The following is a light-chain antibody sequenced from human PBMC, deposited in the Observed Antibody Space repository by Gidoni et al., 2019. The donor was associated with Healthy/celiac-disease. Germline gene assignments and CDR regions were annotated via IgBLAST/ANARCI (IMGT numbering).Light chain of an antibody. V-gene: IGKV1-9*01. Sequence: DIQLTQSPSFLSASVGDRVTITCRASQGISSYLAWYQQKPGKAPKLLNYAASTLQSGVPSRFSGSGSGTEFTLTISSLQPEDFATYYCQQLNSYPHFTFGPGTKVDIK. CDR3: QQLNSYPHFT. CDR2: AAS. J-gene: IGKJ3*01. CDR1: QGISSY.